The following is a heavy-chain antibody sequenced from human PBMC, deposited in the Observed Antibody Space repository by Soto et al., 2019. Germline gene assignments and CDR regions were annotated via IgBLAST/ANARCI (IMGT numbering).Heavy chain of an antibody. J-gene: IGHJ4*02. V-gene: IGHV1-8*01. D-gene: IGHD2-8*01. CDR1: GYTFTSYD. Sequence: QVQLVQSGAEVKKPGASVKVSCKASGYTFTSYDINWVRQATGQGLEWMGWMNPNSGSTGYAQKFQGRVTMTRNTSISTAYMALSSLRSEDTAVYYCARCQEEGDIVLKGWVQGTLVTVSS. CDR2: MNPNSGST. CDR3: ARCQEEGDIVLKG.